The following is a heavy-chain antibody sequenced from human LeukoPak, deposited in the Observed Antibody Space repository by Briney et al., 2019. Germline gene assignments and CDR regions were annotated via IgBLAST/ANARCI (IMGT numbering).Heavy chain of an antibody. V-gene: IGHV3-66*01. CDR1: GFTFSSYS. D-gene: IGHD6-19*01. J-gene: IGHJ4*02. CDR2: IYSGGST. CDR3: ARDKQWLGNFDY. Sequence: QPGGSLRLSCAASGFTFSSYSMNWLRQAPGKGLEWVSVIYSGGSTYYADSVKGRFTISRDNSKNTLYLQMNSLRAEDTAVYYCARDKQWLGNFDYWGQGTLVTVSS.